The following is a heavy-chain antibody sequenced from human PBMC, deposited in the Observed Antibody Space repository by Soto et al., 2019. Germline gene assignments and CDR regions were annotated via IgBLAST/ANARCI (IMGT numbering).Heavy chain of an antibody. D-gene: IGHD3-10*01. V-gene: IGHV3-33*01. CDR2: IWYDGSIK. CDR1: GFSLSTSG. CDR3: VRGVGNDYHGMDV. J-gene: IGHJ6*02. Sequence: QVQLVESGGGVVQPGRSLKLSCAASGFSLSTSGMHWVRQAPGKGLEWLAVIWYDGSIKNYADSVKGRFTISRDNSKDTVYLQMNSLTAEAMAVYFCVRGVGNDYHGMDVWGQGTTVTVSS.